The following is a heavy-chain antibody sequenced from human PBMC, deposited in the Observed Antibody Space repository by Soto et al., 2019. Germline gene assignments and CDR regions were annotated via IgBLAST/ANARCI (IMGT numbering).Heavy chain of an antibody. Sequence: QVQLVQSGGEVKKPGASVKVSCKASGYTFTNYGISWVRQAPGQGLEWMGWINVYNGNTKYAQKVQGRVTITTDTSTSTANMELMSLRSHSTAVYYCPRGVGSGSPYNQYNWFYPWGQRTLVTLSS. CDR3: PRGVGSGSPYNQYNWFYP. D-gene: IGHD3-10*01. CDR2: INVYNGNT. V-gene: IGHV1-18*01. CDR1: GYTFTNYG. J-gene: IGHJ5*02.